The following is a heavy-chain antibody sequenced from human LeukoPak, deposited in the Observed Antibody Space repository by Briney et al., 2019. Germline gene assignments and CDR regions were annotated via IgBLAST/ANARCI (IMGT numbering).Heavy chain of an antibody. D-gene: IGHD1-26*01. V-gene: IGHV4-59*01. Sequence: SETLSLTCTVSGGSINNYYWSWIRQPPGKGLEWIGYIHYTGSTNYNASLKSRVTISVDTSKNQFSLRLTSVTAADTAIYYCARGLLGATRAFDMRGQGTMVIVSS. CDR2: IHYTGST. CDR3: ARGLLGATRAFDM. CDR1: GGSINNYY. J-gene: IGHJ3*02.